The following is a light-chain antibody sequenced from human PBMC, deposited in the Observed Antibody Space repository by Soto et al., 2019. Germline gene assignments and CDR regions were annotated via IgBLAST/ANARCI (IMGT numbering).Light chain of an antibody. J-gene: IGLJ2*01. Sequence: QSALTRPASVSGSPGQSIAISCTGTSSDIGGHNYVSWYQQHPGKAPKLIIYEVTNRPSGVSSRFSGSKSGDTASLTISGLLAEDEAHYYCASWPASFGGGTKLTVL. CDR3: ASWPAS. CDR1: SSDIGGHNY. CDR2: EVT. V-gene: IGLV2-14*01.